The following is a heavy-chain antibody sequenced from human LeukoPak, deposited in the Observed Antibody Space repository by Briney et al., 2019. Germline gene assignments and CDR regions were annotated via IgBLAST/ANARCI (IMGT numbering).Heavy chain of an antibody. CDR3: ARGGYGSGSYLYY. D-gene: IGHD3-10*01. CDR1: GGSISSGSYY. CDR2: IYTSGST. J-gene: IGHJ4*02. Sequence: SETLSLTCTVSGGSISSGSYYWSWIRQPAGKGLEWIGRIYTSGSTNYNPSLKSRVTISVDTSKNQFSLKLSSVTAADTAVYYCARGGYGSGSYLYYWGQGTLVTVSS. V-gene: IGHV4-61*02.